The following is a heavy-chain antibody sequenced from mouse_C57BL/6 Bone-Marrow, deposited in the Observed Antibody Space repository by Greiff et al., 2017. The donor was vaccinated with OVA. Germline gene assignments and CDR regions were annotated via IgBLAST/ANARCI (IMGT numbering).Heavy chain of an antibody. CDR3: TRYYGSN. CDR2: IYPGNGDT. V-gene: IGHV1-5*01. Sequence: VQLQQSGTVPVRPGASVKMSCKTSGYTFTSYWMHWVKQRPGQGLEWIGAIYPGNGDTSYNQKFKGKATLTAVTSDSTAYMELSTLKNADSSFYYGTRYYGSNWCQGTRVSVSA. J-gene: IGHJ3*01. D-gene: IGHD1-1*01. CDR1: GYTFTSYW.